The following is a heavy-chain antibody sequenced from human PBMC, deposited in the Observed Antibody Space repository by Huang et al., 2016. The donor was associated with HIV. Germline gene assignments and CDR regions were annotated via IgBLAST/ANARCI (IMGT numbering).Heavy chain of an antibody. CDR1: GGTFSSYA. CDR2: IMPISGTD. CDR3: ARARGYYDSSVSYYFDY. D-gene: IGHD3-22*01. Sequence: QVQLVQSGAEVKKPGSSVKVSCKASGGTFSSYAISWVRQAPGQGLGWRVVIMPISGTDNYEQKLQGRVTITADESTSTAYMELSSLRSEDTAVYYCARARGYYDSSVSYYFDYWGQGTLVTVSS. V-gene: IGHV1-69*13. J-gene: IGHJ4*02.